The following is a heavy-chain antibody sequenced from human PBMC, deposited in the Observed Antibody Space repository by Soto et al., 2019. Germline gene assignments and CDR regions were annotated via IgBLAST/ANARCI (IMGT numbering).Heavy chain of an antibody. CDR1: SVSNAW. V-gene: IGHV3-15*07. D-gene: IGHD2-8*01. J-gene: IGHJ3*02. CDR3: TTDGNVLMVYALDAFDI. CDR2: IKSKTDGGTT. Sequence: SVSNAWMNWVRPAPGKGLEWVGRIKSKTDGGTTDYAAPVKGRFTISRDDSKNTLYLQMNSLKTEDTAVYYCTTDGNVLMVYALDAFDIWGQGTMVTVSS.